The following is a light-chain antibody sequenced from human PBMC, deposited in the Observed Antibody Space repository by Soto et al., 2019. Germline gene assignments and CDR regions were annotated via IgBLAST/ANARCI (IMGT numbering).Light chain of an antibody. CDR3: MLYMGGGLVV. J-gene: IGLJ2*01. V-gene: IGLV8-61*01. Sequence: QAVVTQEPSFSVSPGGTVTLTCGLTSGSVSTTYYPSWYQQTPGQAPRTLIYSTNIRSSGVPGRVSGSILGNRAALTIAGAEADDESDYHCMLYMGGGLVVFGGGTQLTVL. CDR2: STN. CDR1: SGSVSTTYY.